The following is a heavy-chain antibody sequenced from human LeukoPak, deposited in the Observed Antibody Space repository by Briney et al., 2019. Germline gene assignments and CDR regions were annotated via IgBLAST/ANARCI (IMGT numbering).Heavy chain of an antibody. CDR1: GGSISSYY. V-gene: IGHV4-59*01. CDR3: ATEDSSGSLDY. J-gene: IGHJ4*02. CDR2: IYYSGST. Sequence: SETLSLTFTVSGGSISSYYWSWIRQPPGKGLEWIGYIYYSGSTNYNPSLKSRVTISVDTSKNQFSLKLSSVTAADTAVYYCATEDSSGSLDYWGQGTLVTVSS. D-gene: IGHD3-22*01.